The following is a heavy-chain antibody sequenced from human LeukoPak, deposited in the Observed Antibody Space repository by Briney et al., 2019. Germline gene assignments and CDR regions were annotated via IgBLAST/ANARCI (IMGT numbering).Heavy chain of an antibody. Sequence: GGSLRLSCAASGFTFSVAAMTWVRQTPGKGLEWVSLIGASGESTYYADSVKGRFTISRDNSKNTLYLQMNSLRAEDTAVYYCAKRPRSLLTFDYWGQGTLVTVSS. CDR2: IGASGEST. CDR3: AKRPRSLLTFDY. CDR1: GFTFSVAA. D-gene: IGHD2-21*01. J-gene: IGHJ4*02. V-gene: IGHV3-23*01.